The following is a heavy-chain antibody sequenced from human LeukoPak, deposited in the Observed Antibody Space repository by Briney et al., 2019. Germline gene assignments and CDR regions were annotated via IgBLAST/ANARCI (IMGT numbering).Heavy chain of an antibody. Sequence: GGSLRLSCAASGFTFSSYGMHWVRQAPGKGLEWVAVISYDGSNKYYADSVKGRFTISRDNSKNTLYLQMNSLRAEDTAAYYCAKDLALKLWLGNLDYWGQGTLVTVSS. CDR3: AKDLALKLWLGNLDY. V-gene: IGHV3-30*18. CDR2: ISYDGSNK. D-gene: IGHD5-18*01. CDR1: GFTFSSYG. J-gene: IGHJ4*02.